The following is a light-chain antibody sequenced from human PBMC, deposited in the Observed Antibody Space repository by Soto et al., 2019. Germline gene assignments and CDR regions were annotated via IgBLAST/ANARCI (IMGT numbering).Light chain of an antibody. CDR2: EVS. CDR3: SSYTSSSSDYV. J-gene: IGLJ1*01. V-gene: IGLV2-14*01. Sequence: QSALTQPASVSGSPGQSITISCTGTSSDVGGYNYVSWYQQHPGKAPKLMIYEVSNRPAGVSNRFSGSKSGNTASLTISGLQAEDDADYYCSSYTSSSSDYVFGTGTKLPV. CDR1: SSDVGGYNY.